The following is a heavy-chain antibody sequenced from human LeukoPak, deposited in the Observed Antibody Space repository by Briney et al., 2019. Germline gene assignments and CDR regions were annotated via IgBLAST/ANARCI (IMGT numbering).Heavy chain of an antibody. J-gene: IGHJ6*02. V-gene: IGHV1-69*02. CDR1: GGTFSSYT. CDR2: IIPILGIA. CDR3: ARGRGIHYDFWSGPYGMDV. D-gene: IGHD3-3*01. Sequence: ASVKVSCKASGGTFSSYTISWVRQAPGQGLEWMGRIIPILGIANYAQKFQGRVTITADKSTSTAYMELSSLRSEDTAVYYCARGRGIHYDFWSGPYGMDVWGQGTTVPVSS.